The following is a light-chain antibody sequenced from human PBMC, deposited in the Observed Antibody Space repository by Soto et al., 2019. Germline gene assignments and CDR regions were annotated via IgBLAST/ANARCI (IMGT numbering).Light chain of an antibody. Sequence: QSVLTQPPSVSAAPGQKVTISCSGNSSNIKNNYVSWYQQVPGTAPQLLIYDDSKRPSGIPDRFSGSKSGTSAALGITGLQTGAEADYYCGTWHNRLSVGRAVFGGGTKVAVL. V-gene: IGLV1-51*01. CDR3: GTWHNRLSVGRAV. CDR1: SSNIKNNY. CDR2: DDS. J-gene: IGLJ2*01.